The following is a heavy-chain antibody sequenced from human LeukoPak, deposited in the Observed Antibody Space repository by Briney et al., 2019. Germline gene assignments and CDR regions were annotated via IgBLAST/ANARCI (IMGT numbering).Heavy chain of an antibody. Sequence: PSETLSLTCTVSGYSISSGYYWGWIRQPPGKGLEWIGGIYHSGSTNYNPSLKSRVTISVDKSKNQFSLKLSSVTAADTAVYYCARNTLSHDPVDYWGQGTLVTVSS. J-gene: IGHJ4*02. CDR1: GYSISSGYY. V-gene: IGHV4-38-2*02. CDR3: ARNTLSHDPVDY. D-gene: IGHD2-15*01. CDR2: IYHSGST.